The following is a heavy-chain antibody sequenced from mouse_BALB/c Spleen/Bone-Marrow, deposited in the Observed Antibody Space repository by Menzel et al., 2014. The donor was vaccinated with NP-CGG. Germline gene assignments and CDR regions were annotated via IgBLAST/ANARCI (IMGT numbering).Heavy chain of an antibody. CDR1: GYTFTSYW. Sequence: VQLQQSGAELAKHGASVKMSCKASGYTFTSYWMHWVKQRPGQGQEWIGHINPSTGYTEYNQKFKDKATLTADKSSSTAYMQLSSLTSEDSAVYYCARQVTTVDYAMDYWGQGTSVTVSS. CDR3: ARQVTTVDYAMDY. V-gene: IGHV1-7*01. CDR2: INPSTGYT. D-gene: IGHD1-1*01. J-gene: IGHJ4*01.